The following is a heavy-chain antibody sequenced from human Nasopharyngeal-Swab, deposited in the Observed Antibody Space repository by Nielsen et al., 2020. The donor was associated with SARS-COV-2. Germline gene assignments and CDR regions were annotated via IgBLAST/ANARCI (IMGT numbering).Heavy chain of an antibody. CDR2: VYNSGST. J-gene: IGHJ4*02. CDR1: GGSISGYY. D-gene: IGHD1-26*01. CDR3: ARQSSIRGSHPFDY. Sequence: SETLSLTCTVSGGSISGYYWSWIRQPPGKGLEWIGYVYNSGSTKYNPSLKSRVTVSGDTSKNQFSLKLSSVTAADTAVYWCARQSSIRGSHPFDYWGQGTLVTVSS. V-gene: IGHV4-59*08.